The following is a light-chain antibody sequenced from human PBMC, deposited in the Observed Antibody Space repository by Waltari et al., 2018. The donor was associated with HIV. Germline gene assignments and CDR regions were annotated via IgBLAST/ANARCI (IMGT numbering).Light chain of an antibody. CDR1: QSIGRS. Sequence: EIVLTQSPDFQSVAPKERVTLTCRASQSIGRSLFWFLQKPHQSPKLLIKFVSQSISGVPSRFSGGGSGTDFTLTISSLEPEDAAVYYCHQTRTLPWTFGQGTKVEI. CDR3: HQTRTLPWT. V-gene: IGKV6D-21*02. J-gene: IGKJ1*01. CDR2: FVS.